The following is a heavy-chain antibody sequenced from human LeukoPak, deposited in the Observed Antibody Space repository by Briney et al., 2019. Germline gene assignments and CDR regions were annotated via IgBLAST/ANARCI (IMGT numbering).Heavy chain of an antibody. J-gene: IGHJ4*02. CDR2: IYYSGST. Sequence: SETLCLTCTVSGGSISSSSYYWGWIRQPPGKGLEWIGSIYYSGSTYYNPSLKSRVTISVDTSKNQFSLKLSSVTAADTAVYYCARQTSYYDYVWGSYRLWGFDYWGQGTLVTVSS. CDR3: ARQTSYYDYVWGSYRLWGFDY. CDR1: GGSISSSSYY. D-gene: IGHD3-16*02. V-gene: IGHV4-39*01.